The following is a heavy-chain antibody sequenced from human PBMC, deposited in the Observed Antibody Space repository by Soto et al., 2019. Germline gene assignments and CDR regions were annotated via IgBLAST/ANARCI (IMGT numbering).Heavy chain of an antibody. CDR1: GFTFRSFT. D-gene: IGHD5-18*01. J-gene: IGHJ5*02. V-gene: IGHV3-21*01. CDR2: ISSNSAYI. CDR3: TRDASRYSSARGLLHP. Sequence: WGSLRLSCAASGFTFRSFTMNWFRQAPGKGLEWVSTISSNSAYIYYTDALRGRFTISRDNAKNSLHLQMNSLRAEDTAVYYCTRDASRYSSARGLLHPPGPGSLVTVSS.